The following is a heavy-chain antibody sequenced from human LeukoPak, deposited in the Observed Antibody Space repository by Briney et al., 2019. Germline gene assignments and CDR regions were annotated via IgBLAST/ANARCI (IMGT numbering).Heavy chain of an antibody. Sequence: GGSLRLSCSGSGLTLSTYAMHWVRQAPGKGLEYVSPISTDGGGTYHPDSLKGRFTISRDKSKNTLHLQMLSLKAEDTAVYYCMTRDTSRYWGQETPVRVSS. CDR1: GLTLSTYA. J-gene: IGHJ4*02. CDR3: MTRDTSRY. CDR2: ISTDGGGT. V-gene: IGHV3-64*03.